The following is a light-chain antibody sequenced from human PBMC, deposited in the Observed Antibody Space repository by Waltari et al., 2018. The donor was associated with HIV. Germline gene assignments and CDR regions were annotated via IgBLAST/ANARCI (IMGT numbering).Light chain of an antibody. J-gene: IGLJ2*01. CDR1: SSDVGGYNF. CDR3: SSYGRSQGVL. Sequence: QSALTQPASVSGSPGPSITVSCAGTSSDVGGYNFVSWYQQHPGKAPKLMIYDVSNRPSGVSNRFSGSKSGNTASLTISGLQAEDEADYYCSSYGRSQGVLFGGGTKLTVL. V-gene: IGLV2-14*03. CDR2: DVS.